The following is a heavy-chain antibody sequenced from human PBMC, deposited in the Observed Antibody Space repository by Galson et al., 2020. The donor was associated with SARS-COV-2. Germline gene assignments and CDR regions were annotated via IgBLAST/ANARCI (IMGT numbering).Heavy chain of an antibody. CDR1: GFTFSSYA. CDR2: ISYDGSNK. Sequence: LSLTCAASGFTFSSYAMHWVRQAPGKGLEWVAVISYDGSNKYYADSVEGRFTISRDNSKNTLYLQMNSLRAEDTAVYYCARDRGSGWYGGPFDYWGQGTLVTVSS. D-gene: IGHD6-19*01. J-gene: IGHJ4*02. CDR3: ARDRGSGWYGGPFDY. V-gene: IGHV3-30*01.